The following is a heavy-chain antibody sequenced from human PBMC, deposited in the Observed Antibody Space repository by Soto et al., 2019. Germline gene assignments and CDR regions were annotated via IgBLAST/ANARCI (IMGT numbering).Heavy chain of an antibody. J-gene: IGHJ4*02. V-gene: IGHV4-39*01. D-gene: IGHD3-22*01. CDR1: GGSISSSNYY. CDR2: IYYSGST. CDR3: ARLVYDSSGYRPG. Sequence: LQLQESGPGLVKPSETLSLTCTVSGGSISSSNYYWGWIRQPPGKGLEWIGSIYYSGSTYYNPSLKSRFTISVYTSKNQVSLKLSSVTAADTAVYYCARLVYDSSGYRPGWGQGTLVTVSS.